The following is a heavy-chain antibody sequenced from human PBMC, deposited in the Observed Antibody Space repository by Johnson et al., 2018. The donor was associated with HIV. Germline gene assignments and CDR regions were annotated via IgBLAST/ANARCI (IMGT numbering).Heavy chain of an antibody. Sequence: VQLVESGGGLVQPGGSLRLSCAVSGFTFSSYAMSWVRQAPGKGLEWVSGINWNGNTIGYADSVKGRFTISRDNTENALYLQMHSLGAEDTAVYYCASFWATGAFDIWGQGTMVTVSS. CDR2: INWNGNTI. CDR1: GFTFSSYA. V-gene: IGHV3-20*04. CDR3: ASFWATGAFDI. J-gene: IGHJ3*02. D-gene: IGHD3-10*01.